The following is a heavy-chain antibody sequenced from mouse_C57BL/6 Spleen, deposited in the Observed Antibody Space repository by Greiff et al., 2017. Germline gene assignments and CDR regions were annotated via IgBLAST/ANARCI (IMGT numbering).Heavy chain of an antibody. CDR2: IYPGDGDT. V-gene: IGHV1-82*01. J-gene: IGHJ3*01. CDR3: AREGYDYPFAY. Sequence: VQLQQSGPELVKPGASVKISCKASGYAFRSSWMNWVKQRPGKGLEWIGRIYPGDGDTNYNGKFKGKATLTADKSSSTAYMQLSSLTSEDSAVYFCAREGYDYPFAYWGQGTLVTVAA. CDR1: GYAFRSSW. D-gene: IGHD2-4*01.